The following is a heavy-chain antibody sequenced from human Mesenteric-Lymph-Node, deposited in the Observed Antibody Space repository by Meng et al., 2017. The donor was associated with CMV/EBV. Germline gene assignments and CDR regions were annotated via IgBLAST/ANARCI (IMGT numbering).Heavy chain of an antibody. CDR2: IKQDGSEK. CDR3: ARDTIAATGAFDI. J-gene: IGHJ3*02. D-gene: IGHD6-13*01. CDR1: GFTFTTYW. V-gene: IGHV3-7*01. Sequence: GESLKISCAASGFTFTTYWMSWVRQAPGKGLEWVANIKQDGSEKYYVDSVKGRFTISRDNAKNSLYLQMNSLRAEDTAVYYCARDTIAATGAFDIWGQGTMVTVSS.